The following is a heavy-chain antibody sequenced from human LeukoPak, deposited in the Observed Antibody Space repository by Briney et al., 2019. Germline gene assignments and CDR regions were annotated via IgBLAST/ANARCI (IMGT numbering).Heavy chain of an antibody. V-gene: IGHV4-34*01. CDR2: INHSGST. CDR1: GGSFSGYY. D-gene: IGHD3-22*01. CDR3: ATDGSITMISSGIDP. Sequence: ASGTLSLTCAVYGGSFSGYYWSWIRQPPGKGPEWIGEINHSGSTNYNPSLKSRVTISVDTSKNQFSLKLSSVTAADTAVYYCATDGSITMISSGIDPWGQGTLVTVSS. J-gene: IGHJ5*02.